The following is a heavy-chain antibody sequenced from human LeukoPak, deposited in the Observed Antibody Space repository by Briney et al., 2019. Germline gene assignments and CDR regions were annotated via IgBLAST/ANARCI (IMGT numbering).Heavy chain of an antibody. D-gene: IGHD3-10*01. CDR3: ARESFSGSGGLNWFAP. V-gene: IGHV1-2*02. Sequence: ASVKVSCKASGYTFTGYYIHWVRQAPGQGLEWMGGLKPDTGSTNYAQKFQARVIMTRDTSINTAYMELRRLRYDDTAMYFCARESFSGSGGLNWFAPWGQGTLVTVSA. CDR2: LKPDTGST. J-gene: IGHJ5*02. CDR1: GYTFTGYY.